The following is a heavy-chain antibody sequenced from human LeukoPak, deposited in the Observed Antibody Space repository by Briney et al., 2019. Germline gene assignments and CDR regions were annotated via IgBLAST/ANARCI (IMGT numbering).Heavy chain of an antibody. D-gene: IGHD3-22*01. CDR2: IYPDDSHT. CDR1: RYNFNMYW. J-gene: IGHJ4*02. V-gene: IGHV5-51*01. CDR3: ARCISSGYYYSDY. Sequence: GESLKISCKASRYNFNMYWIGWVRQMPGKGLEWMGIIYPDDSHTIYSPSFQGQVTISVDKSISTAYLQWSSLEASDTAMYYCARCISSGYYYSDYWGQGTLVTVSS.